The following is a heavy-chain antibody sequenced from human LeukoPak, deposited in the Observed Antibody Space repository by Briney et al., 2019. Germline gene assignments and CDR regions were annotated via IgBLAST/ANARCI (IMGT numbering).Heavy chain of an antibody. CDR2: IYYSGST. Sequence: SETLSLTCPVSGGSISSSSYCWGWIRQPPGKGLEWIGTIYYSGSTYYNPSLRSRVTISVDTSKNQFSLKLSSVTAADTAVYYCAKVILTPQTPYNWFDPWGQGTLVTVSS. CDR3: AKVILTPQTPYNWFDP. CDR1: GGSISSSSYC. J-gene: IGHJ5*02. D-gene: IGHD3-10*01. V-gene: IGHV4-39*01.